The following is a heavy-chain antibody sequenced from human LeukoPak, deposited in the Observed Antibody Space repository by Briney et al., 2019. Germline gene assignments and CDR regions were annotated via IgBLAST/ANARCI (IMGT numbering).Heavy chain of an antibody. CDR1: GFTFASYG. J-gene: IGHJ4*02. D-gene: IGHD3-10*01. CDR3: AKDGGLWFGEADY. V-gene: IGHV3-23*01. CDR2: ISGSSGTT. Sequence: GGSPRLSCAASGFTFASYGMSWVRQAPGKGLEWVSGISGSSGTTYYADSVKGRFTISRDNSKNTLYLQMNSLRAEDTAVYYCAKDGGLWFGEADYWGQGTLVTVSS.